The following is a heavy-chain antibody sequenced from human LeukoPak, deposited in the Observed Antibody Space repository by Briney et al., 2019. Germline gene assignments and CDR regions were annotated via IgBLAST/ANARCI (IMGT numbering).Heavy chain of an antibody. J-gene: IGHJ4*02. Sequence: PGGSLRLSCAPSGFAFRSYVVSWVRQAPGEGREWVSSISASGPEVKYADSVTGRFTLSRDNAKSSLYLEMYAVRTEDTAVYYCARRTAAGPFDYWGQGTLVTVSS. D-gene: IGHD6-13*01. CDR1: GFAFRSYV. CDR3: ARRTAAGPFDY. V-gene: IGHV3-21*01. CDR2: ISASGPEV.